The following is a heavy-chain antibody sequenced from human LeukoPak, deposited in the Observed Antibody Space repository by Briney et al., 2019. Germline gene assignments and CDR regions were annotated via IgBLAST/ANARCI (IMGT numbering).Heavy chain of an antibody. J-gene: IGHJ4*02. CDR3: TTLTEASNFDY. CDR1: GFSFSVYE. D-gene: IGHD6-25*01. V-gene: IGHV3-48*03. CDR2: ISSSGTTT. Sequence: GGSLRLSCAASGFSFSVYEIHWVRQAPGKGLEWISDISSSGTTTYYAGSVKGRFTISRDNAENSLYLQMNSLRAEDTAVYYCTTLTEASNFDYWGQGTLVTVSS.